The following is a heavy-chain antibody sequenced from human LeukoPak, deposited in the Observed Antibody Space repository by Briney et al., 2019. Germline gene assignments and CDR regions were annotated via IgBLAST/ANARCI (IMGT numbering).Heavy chain of an antibody. Sequence: GGSLRLSCAASGFTFSSYWMSWIRQAPGKGLEWVSYISSSGSTIYYADSVKGRFTISRDNAKNSLYLQMNSLRAEDTAVYYCARDWGRARLVKWYYFDYWGQGTLVTVSS. D-gene: IGHD3-16*01. V-gene: IGHV3-11*01. CDR3: ARDWGRARLVKWYYFDY. J-gene: IGHJ4*02. CDR2: ISSSGSTI. CDR1: GFTFSSYW.